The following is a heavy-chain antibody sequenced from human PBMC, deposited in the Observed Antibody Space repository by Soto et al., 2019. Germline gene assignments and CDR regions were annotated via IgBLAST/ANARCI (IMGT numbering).Heavy chain of an antibody. CDR1: GFTVRSYA. V-gene: IGHV3-23*01. Sequence: GSLRLSCAASGFTVRSYAMSWGLQAPGTGLEWVSAISSAGDRTYYADSVKGRVTISRDNSENTLYLQMSSLRPEDTAVFYCVKEGTPVPYFDYWGQGALVTVSS. CDR3: VKEGTPVPYFDY. D-gene: IGHD1-1*01. CDR2: ISSAGDRT. J-gene: IGHJ4*02.